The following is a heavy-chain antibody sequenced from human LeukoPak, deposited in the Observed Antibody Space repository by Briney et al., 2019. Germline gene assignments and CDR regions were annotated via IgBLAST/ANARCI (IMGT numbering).Heavy chain of an antibody. D-gene: IGHD4-17*01. J-gene: IGHJ4*02. CDR3: ARESDGDYVDY. CDR1: RFTFSDFY. V-gene: IGHV3-11*04. Sequence: GRSLRLSCAASRFTFSDFYMSWIRQAPGKGLEWVSYISSRGSTIYYADSVKGRFTISRDNAKNSLYLQMNSLRAEDTAVYYCARESDGDYVDYWGQGALVTVSS. CDR2: ISSRGSTI.